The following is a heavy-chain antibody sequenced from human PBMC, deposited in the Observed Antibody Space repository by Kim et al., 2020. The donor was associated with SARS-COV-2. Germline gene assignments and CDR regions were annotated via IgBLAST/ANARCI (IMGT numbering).Heavy chain of an antibody. J-gene: IGHJ6*02. Sequence: KGRFTISRDKSKNTLYLQMNSLRAEDTAVYYCAKDLLITGTTDYYYGMDVWGQGTTVTVSS. D-gene: IGHD1-7*01. CDR3: AKDLLITGTTDYYYGMDV. V-gene: IGHV3-30*02.